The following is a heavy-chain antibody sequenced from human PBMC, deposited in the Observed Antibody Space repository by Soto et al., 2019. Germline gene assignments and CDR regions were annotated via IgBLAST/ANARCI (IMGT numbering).Heavy chain of an antibody. CDR1: GFSLSTSGVG. D-gene: IGHD3-22*01. CDR2: IYWDDDK. V-gene: IGHV2-5*02. J-gene: IGHJ6*02. Sequence: SGPTLVNPTQTLTLTCTFSGFSLSTSGVGVGWIRQPPGKALEWLALIYWDDDKRYSPSLKSRLTITKDTSKNQVVLTMTNMDPVDTATYYCARFTYYYDSSGYPHYYYGMDVWGQGTTVTVSS. CDR3: ARFTYYYDSSGYPHYYYGMDV.